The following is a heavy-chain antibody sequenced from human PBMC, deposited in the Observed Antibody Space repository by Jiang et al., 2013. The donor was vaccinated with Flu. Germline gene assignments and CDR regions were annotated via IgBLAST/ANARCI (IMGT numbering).Heavy chain of an antibody. V-gene: IGHV4-39*07. D-gene: IGHD6-19*01. J-gene: IGHJ4*02. CDR1: GGSISSSSYY. Sequence: SLTCTVSGGSISSSSYYWGWIRQPPGKGLEWIGSIYYSGSTYYNPSLKSRVTISVDTSKNQFSLKLSSVTAADTAVYYCARRTSPTASGWYWGVDYFDYWGQGTLVTVSS. CDR3: ARRTSPTASGWYWGVDYFDY. CDR2: IYYSGST.